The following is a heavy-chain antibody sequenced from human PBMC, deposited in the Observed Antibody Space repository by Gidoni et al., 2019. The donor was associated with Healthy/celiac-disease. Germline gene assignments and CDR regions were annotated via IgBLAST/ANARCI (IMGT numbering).Heavy chain of an antibody. V-gene: IGHV1-69*01. CDR2: IIPIFGTA. Sequence: QVQLVQSGAEVKKPGSSVKVSCKASGGTFSSYAISWVRQAPGQGLEWMGGIIPIFGTANYAQKFQGRVTITADESTSTAYMELSSLRSEDTAVYYCARESGWGYGGKRSTGSFDYWGQGTLVTVSS. D-gene: IGHD4-17*01. CDR1: GGTFSSYA. J-gene: IGHJ4*02. CDR3: ARESGWGYGGKRSTGSFDY.